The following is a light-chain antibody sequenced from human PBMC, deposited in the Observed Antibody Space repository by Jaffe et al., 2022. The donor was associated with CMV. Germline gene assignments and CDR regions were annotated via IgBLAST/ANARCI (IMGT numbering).Light chain of an antibody. Sequence: QSALTQPRSVSGSPGQSVTISCTGTSSDVGDYDYVSWYQQHPDTAPKLMIYDVNKRPSGVPDRFSGSKSANTASLTISGLQAEDEADYYCCSYAGSSWVFGGGTKLTVL. V-gene: IGLV2-11*01. CDR3: CSYAGSSWV. J-gene: IGLJ3*02. CDR1: SSDVGDYDY. CDR2: DVN.